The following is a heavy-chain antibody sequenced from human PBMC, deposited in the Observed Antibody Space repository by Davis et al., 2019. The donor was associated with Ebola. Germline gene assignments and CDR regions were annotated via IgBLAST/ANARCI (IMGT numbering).Heavy chain of an antibody. CDR2: ISYDGNNN. V-gene: IGHV3-30-3*01. J-gene: IGHJ4*02. CDR1: GFTFTSYA. D-gene: IGHD2-15*01. Sequence: GGSLRLSCAASGFTFTSYAMHWVRQAPGKGLEWVAVISYDGNNNYYADSVKGRFTSSRDNSINTLYLQMNSLRAEDTAVYYCARRAYCSGGSCYYNDYWGQGTLVTVSS. CDR3: ARRAYCSGGSCYYNDY.